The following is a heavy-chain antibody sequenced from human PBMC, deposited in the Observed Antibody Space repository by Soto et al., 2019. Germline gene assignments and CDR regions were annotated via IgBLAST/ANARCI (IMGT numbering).Heavy chain of an antibody. D-gene: IGHD2-21*01. CDR3: DSPPIYYMDF. CDR2: ISGSGGST. V-gene: IGHV3-23*01. J-gene: IGHJ6*03. CDR1: GFTFSSYA. Sequence: GGSLRLSCAASGFTFSSYAMSWVRQAPGKGLEWVSAISGSGGSTYYADSVKGRFTISRDNSKNTLYLQMNSLRAEDTAVYYCDSPPIYYMDFWGKGTTVTVSS.